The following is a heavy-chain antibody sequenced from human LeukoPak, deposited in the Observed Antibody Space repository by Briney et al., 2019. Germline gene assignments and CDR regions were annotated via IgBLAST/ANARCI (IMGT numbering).Heavy chain of an antibody. D-gene: IGHD3-3*01. V-gene: IGHV3-48*04. Sequence: GGSLRLSCAASGFTFSSYSMNWVRQAPGKGLEWVSYISDSSSTKYYADSVKGRFTVSRDNAENSLYLQLNSLGAEDTAVYYCARDRSDFWSGYSNLFDYWGQGTLVTVSS. CDR1: GFTFSSYS. CDR2: ISDSSSTK. J-gene: IGHJ4*02. CDR3: ARDRSDFWSGYSNLFDY.